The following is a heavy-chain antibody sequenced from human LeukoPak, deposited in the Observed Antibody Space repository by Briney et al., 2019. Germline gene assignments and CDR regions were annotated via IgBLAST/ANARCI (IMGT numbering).Heavy chain of an antibody. Sequence: SETLSLTCTVSGGSISSYYWSWIRQPPGKGLEWIGYIYYSGSTKYNPSLKSRVTISVDASKTQFPLKLNSVTAADTAVYYCARGSRELYYFDYWGQGTLVTVSS. CDR2: IYYSGST. CDR3: ARGSRELYYFDY. J-gene: IGHJ4*02. D-gene: IGHD1-7*01. V-gene: IGHV4-59*01. CDR1: GGSISSYY.